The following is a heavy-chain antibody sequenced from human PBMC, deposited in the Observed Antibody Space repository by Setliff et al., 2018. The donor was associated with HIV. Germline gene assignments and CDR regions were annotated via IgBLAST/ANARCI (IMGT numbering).Heavy chain of an antibody. D-gene: IGHD4-17*01. J-gene: IGHJ4*02. CDR1: GASITSHY. V-gene: IGHV4-59*11. CDR2: IYSTGST. Sequence: SETLSLTCTVSGASITSHYWSWIRQSPGRELEWIGYIYSTGSTNYNPSLQSRVTISMVASRNQFSLKVTSVTAADTAVYYCAKGAGFYGDYTFDYWGQGNLVTVSS. CDR3: AKGAGFYGDYTFDY.